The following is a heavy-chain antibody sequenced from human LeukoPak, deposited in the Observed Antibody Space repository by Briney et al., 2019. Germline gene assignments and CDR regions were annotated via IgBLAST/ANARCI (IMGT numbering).Heavy chain of an antibody. V-gene: IGHV1-18*01. Sequence: ASVKVSCKASGYTFTSYGISWVRQAPGQGLEWMGWISAYNGNTNYAQKLQGRVTMTRDTSITTAYMELSRLRSDDTAVYYCARGGTKQPSDVFDIWGQGTMVTVSS. CDR2: ISAYNGNT. J-gene: IGHJ3*02. CDR3: ARGGTKQPSDVFDI. CDR1: GYTFTSYG. D-gene: IGHD2-15*01.